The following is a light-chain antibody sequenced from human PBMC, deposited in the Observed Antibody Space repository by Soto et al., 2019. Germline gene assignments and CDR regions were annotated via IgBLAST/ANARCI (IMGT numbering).Light chain of an antibody. CDR1: SSNIGARYD. CDR2: DNT. V-gene: IGLV1-40*01. CDR3: QSYDSGLSGVV. Sequence: QSVLTQPPSVSGAPGQRVTISCTGSSSNIGARYDVHWYQQLPGTAPRLLIYDNTIRPSGVPDRFSGSKSGTSASLAITGLQAEDEADYYCQSYDSGLSGVVFGGGTKLTVL. J-gene: IGLJ2*01.